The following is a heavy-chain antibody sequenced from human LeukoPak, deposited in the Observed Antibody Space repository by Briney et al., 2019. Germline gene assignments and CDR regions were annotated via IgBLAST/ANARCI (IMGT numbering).Heavy chain of an antibody. D-gene: IGHD2/OR15-2a*01. CDR2: IYYSGST. J-gene: IGHJ5*02. CDR3: ARRRRINWFDP. V-gene: IGHV4-59*08. Sequence: PSETLSLTCTVSGGSISSYYWSWIRQPPGKGLEWIGYIYYSGSTNYNPSLKSRVTISVDTSKNQFSLKLSSVTAADTAVYYCARRRRINWFDPWGQGTLVTVSS. CDR1: GGSISSYY.